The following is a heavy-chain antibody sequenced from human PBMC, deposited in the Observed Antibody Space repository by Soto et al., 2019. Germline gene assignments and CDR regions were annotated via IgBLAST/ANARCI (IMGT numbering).Heavy chain of an antibody. Sequence: SETLSLTCAVSGGSISSSNWWSWVRQPPGKGLEWIGEIYHSGSTNYNPSLKRRVTISVDKSKNQFSLKLSSVTAADTAVYYCSRGRRYFYDNTGPFYFDDWGQGILVTVSS. CDR3: SRGRRYFYDNTGPFYFDD. J-gene: IGHJ4*02. V-gene: IGHV4-4*02. CDR2: IYHSGST. CDR1: GGSISSSNW. D-gene: IGHD3-22*01.